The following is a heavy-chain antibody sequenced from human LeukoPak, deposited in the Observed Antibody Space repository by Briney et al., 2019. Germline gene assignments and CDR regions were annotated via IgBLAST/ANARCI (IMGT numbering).Heavy chain of an antibody. CDR3: ARVGGYSGYDFDY. D-gene: IGHD5-12*01. CDR2: IYYSGST. Sequence: PETLSLTCTVSGGSVSSGSYYWSWIRQPPGKGLEWIGYIYYSGSTNYNPSLKSRVTISVDTSKNQFSLKLSSVTAADTAVYYCARVGGYSGYDFDYWGQGTLVTVSS. J-gene: IGHJ4*02. CDR1: GGSVSSGSYY. V-gene: IGHV4-61*01.